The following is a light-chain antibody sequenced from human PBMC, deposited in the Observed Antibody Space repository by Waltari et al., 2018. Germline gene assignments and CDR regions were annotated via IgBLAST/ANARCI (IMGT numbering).Light chain of an antibody. Sequence: SYVLTQPPSVSVAPGKTARITCGGNNIGSKSVHWYQQKPGQAPVLVIYYDSDRPSGIPERFSGSNSGNTATLSISRVEAGDEADYYCQVWDSSSDQPGVFGGGTELTVL. V-gene: IGLV3-21*04. CDR1: NIGSKS. CDR2: YDS. J-gene: IGLJ3*02. CDR3: QVWDSSSDQPGV.